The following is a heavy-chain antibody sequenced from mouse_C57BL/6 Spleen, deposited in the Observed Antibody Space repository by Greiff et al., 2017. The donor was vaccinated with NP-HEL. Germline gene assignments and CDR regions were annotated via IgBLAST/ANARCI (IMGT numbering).Heavy chain of an antibody. Sequence: VQLQQSGPELVKPGASVKISCKASGYTFTDYYMNWVKQSHGKSLEWIGDINPNNGGTSYNQKFKGKATLTVDKSSSTAYMELRSLTSEDSAVYYCARWPTTVDYWGQGTTLTVSS. V-gene: IGHV1-26*01. J-gene: IGHJ2*01. CDR1: GYTFTDYY. CDR3: ARWPTTVDY. D-gene: IGHD1-1*01. CDR2: INPNNGGT.